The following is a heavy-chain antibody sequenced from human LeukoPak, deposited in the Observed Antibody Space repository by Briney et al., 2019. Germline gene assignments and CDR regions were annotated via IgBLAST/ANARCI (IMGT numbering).Heavy chain of an antibody. Sequence: GASVTVSCKASAYTFTGYNMHWVRQAPGEGLEWMGWINPNSGGTNYAQKFQGRVTMTRDTSISTAYMELSRLRSDDTAVYYCARDSGYDVHFDYWGQGTLVTVSS. V-gene: IGHV1-2*02. CDR1: AYTFTGYN. CDR2: INPNSGGT. D-gene: IGHD5-12*01. CDR3: ARDSGYDVHFDY. J-gene: IGHJ4*02.